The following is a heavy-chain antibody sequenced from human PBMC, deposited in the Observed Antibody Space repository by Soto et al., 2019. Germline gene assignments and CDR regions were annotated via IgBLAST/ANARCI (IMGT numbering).Heavy chain of an antibody. CDR1: GGSISSSSYY. V-gene: IGHV4-39*01. CDR2: IYYSGST. J-gene: IGHJ5*02. Sequence: SETLSLTCTVSGGSISSSSYYWGWIRQPPGKGLEWIGSIYYSGSTYYNPSLKSRVTISVDTSKNQFSLKLSSVTAADTAVYYCARAIAVAGTMGWFDPWGQGTLVTVSS. D-gene: IGHD6-13*01. CDR3: ARAIAVAGTMGWFDP.